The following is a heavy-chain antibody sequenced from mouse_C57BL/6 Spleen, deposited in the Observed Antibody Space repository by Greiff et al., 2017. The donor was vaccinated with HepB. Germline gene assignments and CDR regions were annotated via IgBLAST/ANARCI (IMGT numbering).Heavy chain of an antibody. J-gene: IGHJ1*03. V-gene: IGHV1-80*01. CDR1: GYAFSSYW. Sequence: QVQLKESGAELVKPGASVKISCKASGYAFSSYWMNWVKQRPGKGLEWIGQIYPGDGDTNYNGKFKGKATLTADKSSSTAYMQLSSLTSEDSAVYFCARYDTEGYFDVWGTGTTVTVSS. CDR2: IYPGDGDT. D-gene: IGHD1-1*01. CDR3: ARYDTEGYFDV.